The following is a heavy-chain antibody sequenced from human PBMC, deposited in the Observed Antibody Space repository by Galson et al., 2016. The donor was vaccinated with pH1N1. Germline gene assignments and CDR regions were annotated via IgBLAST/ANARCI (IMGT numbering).Heavy chain of an antibody. Sequence: SLRLSCAASGFTFSSYWMHWVRQAPGKGLVWVSRINSDGSSTSYADSVKGRFTISRDNAKNTLYLQMNSLRAEDTAVYYCARARQPGRAGYYYGMDVWGQGTTVTVSS. V-gene: IGHV3-74*01. J-gene: IGHJ6*02. CDR3: ARARQPGRAGYYYGMDV. CDR2: INSDGSST. CDR1: GFTFSSYW. D-gene: IGHD6-13*01.